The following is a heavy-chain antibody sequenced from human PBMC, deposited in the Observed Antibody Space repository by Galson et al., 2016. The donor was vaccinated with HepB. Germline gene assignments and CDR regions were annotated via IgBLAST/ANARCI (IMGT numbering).Heavy chain of an antibody. CDR1: GYTFIGHW. V-gene: IGHV1-46*01. Sequence: SVKVSCKASGYTFIGHWMHWVRQAPGQGLEWMGIINPRTGATGYAQNFQGRITLTSDTSANTVYMEMSSLRPEDTAVYYCARDHSFADSAWWFDPWGQGTLLIVSS. CDR3: ARDHSFADSAWWFDP. J-gene: IGHJ5*02. D-gene: IGHD3-3*01. CDR2: INPRTGAT.